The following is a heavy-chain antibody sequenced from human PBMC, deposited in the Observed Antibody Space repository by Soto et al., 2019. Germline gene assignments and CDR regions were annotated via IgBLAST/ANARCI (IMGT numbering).Heavy chain of an antibody. V-gene: IGHV4-31*03. CDR1: GGSIRSGGYY. D-gene: IGHD4-17*01. Sequence: QVQLQESGPGLVKPSQTLSLTCTVSGGSIRSGGYYWSWIRQHPGKGLEWIGYIYYSGSTYYNPSLKSRVTISVDTSKNQFSLKLSSVTAADTAVYYCARIYYGDYGSNYFDYWGQGTLVTVCS. CDR3: ARIYYGDYGSNYFDY. CDR2: IYYSGST. J-gene: IGHJ4*02.